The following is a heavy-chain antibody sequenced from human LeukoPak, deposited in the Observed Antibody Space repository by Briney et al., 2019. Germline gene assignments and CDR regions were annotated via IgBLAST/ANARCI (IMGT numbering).Heavy chain of an antibody. Sequence: GGSLRLSCAASGFTFSTYAMSWVRQAPGRGLEWVSIIRGSSISTYFADSVKGRFTISRDNSKNTVYLQMNSLRAEDTAIYYCAKDLYGDYGGIDYWGQGTLVTVSS. CDR1: GFTFSTYA. CDR2: IRGSSIST. CDR3: AKDLYGDYGGIDY. J-gene: IGHJ4*02. V-gene: IGHV3-23*01. D-gene: IGHD4-17*01.